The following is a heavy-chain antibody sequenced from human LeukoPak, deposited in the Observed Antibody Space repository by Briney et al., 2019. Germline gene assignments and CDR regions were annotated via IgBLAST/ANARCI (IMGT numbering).Heavy chain of an antibody. D-gene: IGHD2-2*01. CDR3: ARGRNQLLLYYYGMDV. Sequence: PGWSLRLSCAASGLTFSSYAMHWVRQAPGKGLEWVAVISYDGSNKYYADSVKGRFTISRDNSKNTLYLQMNSLRAEDTAVYYCARGRNQLLLYYYGMDVWGQGTTVTVSS. CDR2: ISYDGSNK. CDR1: GLTFSSYA. V-gene: IGHV3-30-3*01. J-gene: IGHJ6*02.